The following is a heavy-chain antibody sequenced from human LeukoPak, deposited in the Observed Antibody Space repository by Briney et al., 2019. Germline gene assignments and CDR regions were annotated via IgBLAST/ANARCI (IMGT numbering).Heavy chain of an antibody. D-gene: IGHD6-19*01. CDR2: INPSGGST. CDR3: ARERGVAVAGEGVDP. CDR1: GYTFTRHY. V-gene: IGHV1-46*01. Sequence: GASVKVSCKASGYTFTRHYIQWVRQAPGQGLEWMGIINPSGGSTSYAQKFQGRVTLTRDTSTSTVYMELSSLRSEDKAVYYCARERGVAVAGEGVDPWGQGTLVTVSS. J-gene: IGHJ5*02.